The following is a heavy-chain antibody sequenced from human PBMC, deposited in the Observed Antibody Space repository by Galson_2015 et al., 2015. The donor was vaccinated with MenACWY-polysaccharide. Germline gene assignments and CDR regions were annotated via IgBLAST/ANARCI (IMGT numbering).Heavy chain of an antibody. J-gene: IGHJ4*02. CDR1: GFTFSSYA. Sequence: SLRLSCAASGFTFSSYAMHWVRQAPGKGLEWVAVISYDGSNKYYADSVKGRFTISRDNSKNTLYLQMNSLRAEDTAVYYCATPFGGSGWYPDYWGQGTLVTVSS. CDR2: ISYDGSNK. V-gene: IGHV3-30-3*01. CDR3: ATPFGGSGWYPDY. D-gene: IGHD6-19*01.